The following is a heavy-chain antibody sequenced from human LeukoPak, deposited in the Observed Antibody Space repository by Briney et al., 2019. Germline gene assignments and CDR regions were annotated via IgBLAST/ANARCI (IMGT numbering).Heavy chain of an antibody. CDR2: INPNNGGI. V-gene: IGHV1-2*02. CDR3: ARRSGGTTTVNDGFEV. J-gene: IGHJ3*01. Sequence: ASVKVSRKASGYTFTDYYIQWVRQAPGQGLEWLGWINPNNGGIKYAQKFQGRVTVTRDTSISTAHMELNDLRSDDTAVYYCARRSGGTTTVNDGFEVWGQGTMVTVSS. D-gene: IGHD4-17*01. CDR1: GYTFTDYY.